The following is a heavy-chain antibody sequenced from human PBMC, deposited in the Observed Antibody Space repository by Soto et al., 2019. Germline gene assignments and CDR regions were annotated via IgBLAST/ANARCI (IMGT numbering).Heavy chain of an antibody. CDR1: GGSFIGYY. V-gene: IGHV4-34*01. Sequence: SETLSLTCAVYGGSFIGYYWSWIRQPPGKGLEWIGEINHSGSTNYNPSLKSRVTISVDTSKNQFSLKLSSVTAADTAVYYCARGYSRKAMVTYYYYYYYMDVWGKGTTVSVSS. CDR3: ARGYSRKAMVTYYYYYYYMDV. CDR2: INHSGST. D-gene: IGHD5-18*01. J-gene: IGHJ6*03.